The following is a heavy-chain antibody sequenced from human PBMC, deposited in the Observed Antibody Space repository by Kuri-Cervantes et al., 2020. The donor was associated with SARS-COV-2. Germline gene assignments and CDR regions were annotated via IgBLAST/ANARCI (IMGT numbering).Heavy chain of an antibody. CDR3: ARRFGDYGQFDY. J-gene: IGHJ4*02. CDR2: IYFTGNT. CDR1: GGSISSYY. D-gene: IGHD2-21*01. V-gene: IGHV4-59*01. Sequence: ESLKISCSVSGGSISSYYWSWIRQPPGKGLEWIGNIYFTGNTNYNPALGIRVTISIDTPKNQFSLMLGSLTAADTAVYYCARRFGDYGQFDYWGEGTLVTVSS.